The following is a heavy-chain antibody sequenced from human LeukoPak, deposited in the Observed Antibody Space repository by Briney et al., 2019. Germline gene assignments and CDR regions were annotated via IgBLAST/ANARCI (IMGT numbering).Heavy chain of an antibody. D-gene: IGHD6-19*01. J-gene: IGHJ3*02. CDR1: GLTFSFYG. CDR2: IRYDGGNK. Sequence: GGSLRLSCAVSGLTFSFYGIHWVRQAPGKGLEWVAFIRYDGGNKYYADSVKGRFTISRDNSNSSLYLQMNSLRAEDTAVYYCAKGAYSSGAWEAFDIWGQGTMVTVPS. V-gene: IGHV3-30*02. CDR3: AKGAYSSGAWEAFDI.